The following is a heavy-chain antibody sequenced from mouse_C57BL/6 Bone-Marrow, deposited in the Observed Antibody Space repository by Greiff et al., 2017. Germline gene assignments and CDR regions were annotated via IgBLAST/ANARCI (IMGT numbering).Heavy chain of an antibody. CDR1: GYTFTSYW. CDR3: ARWGSSFLMDY. CDR2: IHPNSGST. Sequence: QVQLQQPGAELVKPGASVKLSCKASGYTFTSYWMHWVKQRPGQGLEWIGMIHPNSGSTNYNEKFKSKATLTVDKSSSTAYMQLSSLTSEDSAVYYCARWGSSFLMDYWGQGTSVTVSS. V-gene: IGHV1-64*01. D-gene: IGHD1-1*01. J-gene: IGHJ4*01.